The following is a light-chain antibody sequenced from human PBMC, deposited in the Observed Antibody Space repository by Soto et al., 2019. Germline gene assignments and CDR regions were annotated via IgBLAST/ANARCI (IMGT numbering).Light chain of an antibody. CDR1: QGISSY. V-gene: IGKV1-8*01. CDR3: QHYISYPWT. CDR2: AAS. Sequence: AIRMTQSPSSFSASTGDRVTITCRASQGISSYLAWYQQKPGKAPKLLIYAASTLQSGVPSRFSGSGSGTEFTLTISSLQPDDFATYYCQHYISYPWTFGQGTKVDIK. J-gene: IGKJ1*01.